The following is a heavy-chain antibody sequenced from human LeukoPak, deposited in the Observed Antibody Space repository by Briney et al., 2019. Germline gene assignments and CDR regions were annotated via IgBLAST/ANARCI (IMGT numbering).Heavy chain of an antibody. CDR2: ISYTGTYI. V-gene: IGHV3-21*04. D-gene: IGHD1-26*01. J-gene: IGHJ4*02. CDR3: VRDRGTYRPIDY. Sequence: GGSLRLSCAASAFSLNAFNMNWVRQAPGKGLGWVSSISYTGTYIYYADSVKGQFTISRDNAQNSLYLQMNSLRAEDTAIYYCVRDRGTYRPIDYWGQGTLVTVSS. CDR1: AFSLNAFN.